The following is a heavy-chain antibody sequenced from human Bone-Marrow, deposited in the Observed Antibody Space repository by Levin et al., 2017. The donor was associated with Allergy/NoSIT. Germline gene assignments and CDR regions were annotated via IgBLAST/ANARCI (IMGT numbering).Heavy chain of an antibody. CDR2: IFYSGST. CDR1: GGSISSGGYY. Sequence: SQTLSLTCTVSGGSISSGGYYWSWIRQHPGKGLEWIGYIFYSGSTFYNPSLKSRVTISVDTSKNQFSLKLSSVTAADTAVYYCAREGSTMAIFDYWGQGTLVTVSS. V-gene: IGHV4-31*03. D-gene: IGHD3-10*01. J-gene: IGHJ4*02. CDR3: AREGSTMAIFDY.